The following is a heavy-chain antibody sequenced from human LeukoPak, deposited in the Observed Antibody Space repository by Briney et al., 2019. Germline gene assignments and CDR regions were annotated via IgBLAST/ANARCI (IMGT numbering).Heavy chain of an antibody. J-gene: IGHJ3*02. CDR1: GGSISSGGYS. CDR3: FTIADAFDI. Sequence: ASQTLSLTCAVSGGSISSGGYSWSWIRQPPGKGLEWIGYIYHSGSTYYNPSLKSRVTISVDTSKNQFSLKLSSVTAADTAVYYCFTIADAFDIWGQGTMVTVSS. D-gene: IGHD5-24*01. CDR2: IYHSGST. V-gene: IGHV4-30-2*01.